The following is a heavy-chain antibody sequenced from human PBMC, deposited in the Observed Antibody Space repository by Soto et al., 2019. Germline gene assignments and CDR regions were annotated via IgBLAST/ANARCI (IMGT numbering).Heavy chain of an antibody. D-gene: IGHD3-22*01. CDR2: INPNSGGT. V-gene: IGHV1-2*04. Sequence: ASVKVSCKASGYTFTGYYMHWVRQAPGQGLEWMGWINPNSGGTNYAQKFQGWVTMTRDTSISTAYMELSRLRSDDTAVYYCARGFSIALLPGATNWFDPWGQGTLVTVSS. CDR3: ARGFSIALLPGATNWFDP. J-gene: IGHJ5*02. CDR1: GYTFTGYY.